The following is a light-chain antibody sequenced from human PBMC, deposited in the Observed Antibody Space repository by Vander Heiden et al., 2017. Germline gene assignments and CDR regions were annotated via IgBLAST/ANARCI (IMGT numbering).Light chain of an antibody. CDR3: QQYNSYSLT. J-gene: IGKJ4*01. CDR2: DAS. Sequence: DIQMTQSPSTLSAYVGDRATITCRASQSISSWLAWYQQKPGKAPKLRIYDASRLESGVPSRFSGSGSGTEFTLTISSLQPDDFATYYCQQYNSYSLTFGGGTKVEIK. V-gene: IGKV1-5*01. CDR1: QSISSW.